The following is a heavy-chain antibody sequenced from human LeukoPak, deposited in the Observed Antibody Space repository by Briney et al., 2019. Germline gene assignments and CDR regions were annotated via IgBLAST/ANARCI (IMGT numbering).Heavy chain of an antibody. CDR3: TVKGYDILTRSLADYFSYGLDV. D-gene: IGHD3-9*01. V-gene: IGHV1-18*01. CDR2: INTQNGET. Sequence: GASVKVSCKASRYTFTTYLVSWVRQAPGQGLEWMGWINTQNGETNYAQKLQGRVTMTKDTSTSTVYMALRRLRSDDTAVYFCTVKGYDILTRSLADYFSYGLDVWGQGTTVTVSS. J-gene: IGHJ6*02. CDR1: RYTFTTYL.